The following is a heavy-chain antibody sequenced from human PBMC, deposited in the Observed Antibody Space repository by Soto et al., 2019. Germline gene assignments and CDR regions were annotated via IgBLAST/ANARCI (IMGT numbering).Heavy chain of an antibody. CDR2: ISAYNGNT. D-gene: IGHD1-26*01. V-gene: IGHV1-18*01. CDR1: GYTFTSYG. Sequence: VASVKVSFKASGYTFTSYGISWVRQAPGQGLEWMGWISAYNGNTNYAQKLQDRVTMTTDTSTSTAYMELRSLRSDDTAVYYCAREVRGSYRYYFDYWGQGTLVTVSS. J-gene: IGHJ4*02. CDR3: AREVRGSYRYYFDY.